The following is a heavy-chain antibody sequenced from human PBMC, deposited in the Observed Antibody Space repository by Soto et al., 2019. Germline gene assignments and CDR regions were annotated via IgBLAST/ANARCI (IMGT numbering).Heavy chain of an antibody. Sequence: PSETLSLTCTVSGGSISSYYWSWIRQPPGKGLEWVGYIYYSGSTNYNSSLKSRVTISVDTSKNQFSLKLSSVTAADTAAHYCARGTYYYGSGSYYTPYYFGYWGQGTLVTVSS. D-gene: IGHD3-10*01. CDR2: IYYSGST. V-gene: IGHV4-59*01. CDR1: GGSISSYY. CDR3: ARGTYYYGSGSYYTPYYFGY. J-gene: IGHJ4*02.